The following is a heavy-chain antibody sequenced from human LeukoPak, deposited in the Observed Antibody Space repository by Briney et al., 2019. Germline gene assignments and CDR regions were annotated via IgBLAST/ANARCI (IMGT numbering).Heavy chain of an antibody. Sequence: GGSLRLSCAASGFTFCSYAMHWVRQAPGKGLEWVAVVSYDGSNKYYADSVKGRFTISRDNSKNTLYLQMSSLRADDTAVYYCARATTGNGVLDCWGQGTLVTVSS. CDR2: VSYDGSNK. CDR1: GFTFCSYA. D-gene: IGHD1-1*01. J-gene: IGHJ4*02. V-gene: IGHV3-30*04. CDR3: ARATTGNGVLDC.